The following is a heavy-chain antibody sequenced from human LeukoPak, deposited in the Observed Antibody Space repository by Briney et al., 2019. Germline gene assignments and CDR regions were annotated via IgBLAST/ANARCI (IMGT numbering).Heavy chain of an antibody. Sequence: GSLRLSCAASRFTLSNYWMSWVRQAPGKGLEWVANIKQDGSETYYVDSVKGRFTISRDNAKNSLSLQMNSLRAEDTAVYYCARQRGSGCLDYWGQGTLATVSS. CDR3: ARQRGSGCLDY. D-gene: IGHD6-19*01. V-gene: IGHV3-7*01. CDR2: IKQDGSET. J-gene: IGHJ4*02. CDR1: RFTLSNYW.